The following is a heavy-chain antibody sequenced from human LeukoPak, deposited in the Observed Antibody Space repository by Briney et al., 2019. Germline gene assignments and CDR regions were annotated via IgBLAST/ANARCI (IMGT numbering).Heavy chain of an antibody. V-gene: IGHV3-15*07. CDR2: IKTKSYGGTT. Sequence: GGSLRLSCTVSGLTFYNTWMNWVRREPGKGLEWVGRIKTKSYGGTTDYAAPIKGRFIISRDDSKNTLFLQMNSLKTEDTAVYYCATGGYDFSYWGQGTLVTVSS. J-gene: IGHJ4*02. D-gene: IGHD5-12*01. CDR3: ATGGYDFSY. CDR1: GLTFYNTW.